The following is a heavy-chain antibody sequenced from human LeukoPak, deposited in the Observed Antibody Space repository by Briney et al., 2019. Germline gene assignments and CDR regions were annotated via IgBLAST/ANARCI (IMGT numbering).Heavy chain of an antibody. D-gene: IGHD3-10*01. V-gene: IGHV3-7*01. CDR2: IKKQGSEK. CDR3: ARHAYYVFDI. Sequence: GGSLRLSCEASGFSISSYWMTWVHQAPGKGLEWVASIKKQGSEKYYVDSVKGRFTIARDNAKNSLYLQMNNLRAEDTAMYYCARHAYYVFDIWGQGTMVTVSS. J-gene: IGHJ3*02. CDR1: GFSISSYW.